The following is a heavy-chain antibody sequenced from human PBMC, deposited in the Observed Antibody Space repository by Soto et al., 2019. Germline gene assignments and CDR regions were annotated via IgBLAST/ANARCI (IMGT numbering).Heavy chain of an antibody. V-gene: IGHV4-30-4*08. CDR2: IYYSGST. CDR3: GRVWGYCTTGVCDTAFDL. CDR1: GGSISSGDYY. Sequence: SETLSLTCTVSGGSISSGDYYWSWIRQPPGKGLEWIGCIYYSGSTYYNPSLKSRVTISVDTSKNQFSLKLSSVTAAVTAVYYCGRVWGYCTTGVCDTAFDLWGQGTMATVSS. J-gene: IGHJ3*01. D-gene: IGHD2-8*01.